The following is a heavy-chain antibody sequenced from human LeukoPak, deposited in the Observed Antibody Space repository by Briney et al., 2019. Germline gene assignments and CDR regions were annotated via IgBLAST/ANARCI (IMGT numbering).Heavy chain of an antibody. CDR1: GGSISSYY. V-gene: IGHV4-59*01. CDR3: ARDPTDFWSGYYTQGYFDY. CDR2: IYYSGST. Sequence: PSETLSLTCTVSGGSISSYYWSWIRQPPGKGLEWIGYIYYSGSTNYNPSLKSRVTISVDTSKNQFSLKLSSVTAADTAVYYCARDPTDFWSGYYTQGYFDYWGQGTLVTVSS. D-gene: IGHD3-3*01. J-gene: IGHJ4*02.